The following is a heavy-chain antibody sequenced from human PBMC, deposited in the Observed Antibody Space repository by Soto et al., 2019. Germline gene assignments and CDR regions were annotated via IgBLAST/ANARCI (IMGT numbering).Heavy chain of an antibody. CDR1: GFSVSSGSCY. Sequence: LDTLSLSCTFSGFSVSSGSCYWSWIRQPPGKGLEWIGYIYYSGSTNYNPSLKSRVTISVDTSKNQFSLKLSSVTAADTAVYYCARDRKPTWDVNYFDYWGQGTPVPVSS. CDR3: ARDRKPTWDVNYFDY. V-gene: IGHV4-61*01. CDR2: IYYSGST. D-gene: IGHD1-26*01. J-gene: IGHJ4*02.